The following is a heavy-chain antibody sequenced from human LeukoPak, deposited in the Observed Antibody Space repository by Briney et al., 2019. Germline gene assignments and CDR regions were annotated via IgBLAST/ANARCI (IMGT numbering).Heavy chain of an antibody. CDR2: IWYDGSNK. Sequence: GGSLRLSCAASGFTFSNHAMHWVRQAPGKGLEWVAVIWYDGSNKYYADSVKGRFTISRDNSKNTLYLQMNSLRAEDTAVYYCARDGAFSGSYLDGFDYWGQGTLVTVSS. V-gene: IGHV3-33*08. CDR1: GFTFSNHA. J-gene: IGHJ4*02. D-gene: IGHD1-26*01. CDR3: ARDGAFSGSYLDGFDY.